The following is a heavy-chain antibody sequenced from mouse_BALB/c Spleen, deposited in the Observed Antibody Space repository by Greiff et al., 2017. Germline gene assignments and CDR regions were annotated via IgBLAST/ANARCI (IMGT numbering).Heavy chain of an antibody. D-gene: IGHD1-1*01. CDR2: ISSGSSTI. Sequence: EVKLVESGGGLVQPGGSRKLSCAASGFTFSSFGMHWVRQAPEKGLEWVAYISSGSSTIYYADTVKGRFTISRDNPKNTLFLQMTSLRSEDTAMYYCARAVVAPYYYAMDYWGQGTSVTVSS. CDR1: GFTFSSFG. CDR3: ARAVVAPYYYAMDY. J-gene: IGHJ4*01. V-gene: IGHV5-17*02.